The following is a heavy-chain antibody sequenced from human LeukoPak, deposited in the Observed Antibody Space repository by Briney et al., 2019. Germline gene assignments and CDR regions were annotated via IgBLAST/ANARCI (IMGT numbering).Heavy chain of an antibody. CDR2: IYYSGST. CDR1: GGSISSSSYY. J-gene: IGHJ4*02. CDR3: ACIYSYGYYFDY. V-gene: IGHV4-39*01. D-gene: IGHD5-18*01. Sequence: KPSETLSLTCTVSGGSISSSSYYWGWIRQPPGKGLEWIGSIYYSGSTYYNPSLKSRVTISVDTSKNQFSLKLSSVTAADTAVYYCACIYSYGYYFDYWGQGTLVTVSS.